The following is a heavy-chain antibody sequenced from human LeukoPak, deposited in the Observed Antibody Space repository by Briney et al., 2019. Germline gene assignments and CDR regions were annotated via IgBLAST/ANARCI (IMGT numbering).Heavy chain of an antibody. CDR1: GFTFSRYW. V-gene: IGHV3-7*03. CDR3: ARDIVVPAASSAGYYYYGMDV. Sequence: GGSLRLSCVASGFTFSRYWMSWVRQAPGKGLEWVANMKQDGSEKYYADSVKGRFTISRDNAKNSLYLQMNSLRAEDTAVYYCARDIVVPAASSAGYYYYGMDVWGQGTTVTVSS. J-gene: IGHJ6*02. D-gene: IGHD2-2*01. CDR2: MKQDGSEK.